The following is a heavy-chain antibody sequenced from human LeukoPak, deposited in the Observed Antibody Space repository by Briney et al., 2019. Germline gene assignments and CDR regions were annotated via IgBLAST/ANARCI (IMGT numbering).Heavy chain of an antibody. J-gene: IGHJ4*02. CDR2: INPNSGGT. D-gene: IGHD3-3*01. V-gene: IGHV1-2*02. Sequence: ASVKVSCKASGYTFTSYGISWVRQAPGQGLEWMGWINPNSGGTNYAQKFQGRVTMTRDTSISTAYMELSRLRSDDTAVYYCARLFWSGYYPGDYWGQGTLVTVSS. CDR3: ARLFWSGYYPGDY. CDR1: GYTFTSYG.